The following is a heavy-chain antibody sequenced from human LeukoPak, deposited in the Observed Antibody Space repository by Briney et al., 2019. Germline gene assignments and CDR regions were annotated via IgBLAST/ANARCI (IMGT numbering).Heavy chain of an antibody. CDR2: IKQDGSEK. D-gene: IGHD6-13*01. J-gene: IGHJ4*02. CDR1: GFTFSSYW. V-gene: IGHV3-7*01. CDR3: ARDLDSSSWYYFDY. Sequence: HPGGSLRLSCAASGFTFSSYWMSWDRQAPGKGLEWVDNIKQDGSEKYYVDSVKGRFTISRDNAKNSLYLQMNSLRAEDTAVYYCARDLDSSSWYYFDYWGQGTLVTVSS.